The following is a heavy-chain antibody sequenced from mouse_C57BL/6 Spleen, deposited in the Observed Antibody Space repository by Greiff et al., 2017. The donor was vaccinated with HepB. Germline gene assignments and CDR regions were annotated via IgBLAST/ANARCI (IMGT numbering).Heavy chain of an antibody. D-gene: IGHD2-14*01. CDR1: GFTFSSYG. Sequence: DVQLVESGGDLVKPGGSLKLSCAASGFTFSSYGMSWVRQTPDKRLEWVATISSGGSYTYYPDSVKGRFTISRDNAKNTLYLQMSSLKSEDTAIYYCARDGVGTYYFDYWGQGTTLTVSS. CDR3: ARDGVGTYYFDY. CDR2: ISSGGSYT. J-gene: IGHJ2*01. V-gene: IGHV5-6*01.